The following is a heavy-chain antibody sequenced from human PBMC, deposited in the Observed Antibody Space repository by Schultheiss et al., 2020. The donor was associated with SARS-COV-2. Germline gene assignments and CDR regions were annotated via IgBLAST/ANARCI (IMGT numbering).Heavy chain of an antibody. Sequence: GGSLRLSCSASGFTFSSYAMHWVRQAPGKGLEYVSVISSTGGSTYYADSVKGRFTISRDNAKNSLYLQMNSLRGEDTAVYYCAAGPAAGIPHWGQGTLVTVSS. CDR1: GFTFSSYA. J-gene: IGHJ4*02. CDR2: ISSTGGST. D-gene: IGHD6-13*01. CDR3: AAGPAAGIPH. V-gene: IGHV3-64*04.